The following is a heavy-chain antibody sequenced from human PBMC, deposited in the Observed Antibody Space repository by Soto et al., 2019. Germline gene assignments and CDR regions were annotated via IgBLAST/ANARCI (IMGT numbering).Heavy chain of an antibody. CDR2: IYNSGNT. V-gene: IGHV4-30-4*01. Sequence: QVQLQESGPGLVKPSQTLSLTCTVSGGSISDGAYYWSWIRQPPGKGLEWIGHIYNSGNTYNNPSLKSRLTTSVDTSKNQFSLNLNSVTAADTAVYYCASGLSGDKVDQWGQGTLVTVSS. D-gene: IGHD2-21*01. J-gene: IGHJ4*02. CDR3: ASGLSGDKVDQ. CDR1: GGSISDGAYY.